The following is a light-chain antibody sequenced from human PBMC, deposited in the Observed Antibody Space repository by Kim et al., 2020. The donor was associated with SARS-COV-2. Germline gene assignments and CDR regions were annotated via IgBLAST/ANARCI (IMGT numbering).Light chain of an antibody. Sequence: QSALTQPRSVSGSPGQSVTISCTGTSSDVGGYSYVSWYQQHPGKAPKLMISDVNRRPSGVPDRFSGSKSGNTASLTISGLQAEDEADYYCCSYAGSYTYVFGTGTKVTVL. CDR2: DVN. CDR3: CSYAGSYTYV. V-gene: IGLV2-11*01. CDR1: SSDVGGYSY. J-gene: IGLJ1*01.